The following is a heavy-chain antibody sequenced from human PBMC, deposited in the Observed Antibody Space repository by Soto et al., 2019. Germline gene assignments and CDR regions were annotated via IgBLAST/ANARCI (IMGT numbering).Heavy chain of an antibody. CDR1: GYTFSNYG. J-gene: IGHJ5*02. CDR2: ISLYSDGT. V-gene: IGHV1-18*01. CDR3: ARVVPGAEAWFGP. Sequence: GASVKVSCKTSGYTFSNYGITWVRQAPGQPLEWLGWISLYSDGTSYAQKFRGRVSMTTDTSPTTAYMELRSLRSDDTAVYYCARVVPGAEAWFGPWGQGTLVTVSS.